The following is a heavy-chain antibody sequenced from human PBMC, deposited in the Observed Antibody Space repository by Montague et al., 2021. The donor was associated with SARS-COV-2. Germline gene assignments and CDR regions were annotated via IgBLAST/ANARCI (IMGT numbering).Heavy chain of an antibody. D-gene: IGHD3-16*02. CDR2: TSTSAYTA. CDR1: GFTFSNYD. Sequence: SLRLSCAAYGFTFSNYDMNWVRQAPGKGPEWISYTSTSAYTASYAGSVKGRFTISRDNGKNSLYLQMNSLRVEDTAVYYCTRDYRSIVGDGLDIWGQGTKVTVSS. V-gene: IGHV3-48*03. CDR3: TRDYRSIVGDGLDI. J-gene: IGHJ3*02.